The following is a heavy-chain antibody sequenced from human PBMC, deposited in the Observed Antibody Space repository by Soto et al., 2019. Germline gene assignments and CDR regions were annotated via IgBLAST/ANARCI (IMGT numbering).Heavy chain of an antibody. CDR3: ARYCDSSGASPGAFEV. J-gene: IGHJ3*01. V-gene: IGHV4-39*01. Sequence: QLQLQESGPGLVKPSETLSLTCTVSGGSISSSSCYRGWIRQPPGKGLEWIGFISYGGTTYYNPSLKSRVTISVDTSKNQFSLKVTSVTVADTAVYYCARYCDSSGASPGAFEVWGQGTMVTVSS. D-gene: IGHD3-22*01. CDR1: GGSISSSSCY. CDR2: ISYGGTT.